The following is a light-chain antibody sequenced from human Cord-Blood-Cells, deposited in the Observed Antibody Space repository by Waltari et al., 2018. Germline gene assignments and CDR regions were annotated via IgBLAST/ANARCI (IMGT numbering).Light chain of an antibody. CDR2: GSS. CDR1: QSVSSSY. J-gene: IGKJ3*01. CDR3: QQYGSSPFT. Sequence: EIVLTPSPGTLSLSPRERATLSCRARQSVSSSYLAWYQQKPGHAPRLLIYGSSSRATGIPDRFSGSGSGTVFTLTISRLEPEDFAVYYCQQYGSSPFTFGPGTKVDIK. V-gene: IGKV3-20*01.